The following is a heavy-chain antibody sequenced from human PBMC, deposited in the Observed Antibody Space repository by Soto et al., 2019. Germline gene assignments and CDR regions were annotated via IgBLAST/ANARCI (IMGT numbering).Heavy chain of an antibody. CDR2: IYYSGST. V-gene: IGHV4-59*01. J-gene: IGHJ5*02. CDR3: ARSSGSGSYHLGWFDP. Sequence: QVQLQESGPGLVKPSETLSLTCTVSGGSISSYYWSWIRQPPGKGLEWIGYIYYSGSTNYNPSLKSRVTISVDTSKNQFSLKLSSVTAADTAVYYCARSSGSGSYHLGWFDPWGQGTLVTVSS. D-gene: IGHD3-10*01. CDR1: GGSISSYY.